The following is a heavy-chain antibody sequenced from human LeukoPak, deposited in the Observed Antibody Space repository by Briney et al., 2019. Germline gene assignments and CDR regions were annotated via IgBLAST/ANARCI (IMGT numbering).Heavy chain of an antibody. CDR2: INWNSASM. J-gene: IGHJ3*02. Sequence: GGSLRLSCTASGFTFDDYAMHWVRQAPGKGLEWVSGINWNSASMGYADSVKGRLTISRDNAKNSLYLQMNSLRAEDTAVYYCARDSEYYYGSGSYPNDAFDIWGQGTMVTVSS. D-gene: IGHD3-10*01. CDR3: ARDSEYYYGSGSYPNDAFDI. V-gene: IGHV3-9*01. CDR1: GFTFDDYA.